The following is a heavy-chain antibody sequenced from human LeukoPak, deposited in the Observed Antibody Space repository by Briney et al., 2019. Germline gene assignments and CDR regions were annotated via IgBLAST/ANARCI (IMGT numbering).Heavy chain of an antibody. J-gene: IGHJ4*02. V-gene: IGHV4-31*03. CDR1: GGSISNGGYN. CDR3: ASLVRAGLFDY. Sequence: SETLSLTCTVSGGSISNGGYNWSWIRQHPGKGLEWIGYIYYSGSTYYNPSLKSRVTISVDRSKNQFSLKLSSVTAADTAVYYCASLVRAGLFDYWGQGTLVTVSS. D-gene: IGHD3-10*01. CDR2: IYYSGST.